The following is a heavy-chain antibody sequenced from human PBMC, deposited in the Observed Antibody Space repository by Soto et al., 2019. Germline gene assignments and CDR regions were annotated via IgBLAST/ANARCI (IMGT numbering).Heavy chain of an antibody. CDR2: IDHDGPT. Sequence: EVQLVESGGDLVQPGGSLRLSCAGSGFTFSNYWMHWVHQAPGKGLEWVSRIDHDGPTDYADSVRGRFTISRDNAENTLYLQMNSLRPEDTAVYYCVRDSHGDYWGQGTLVTVSS. CDR3: VRDSHGDY. J-gene: IGHJ4*02. CDR1: GFTFSNYW. V-gene: IGHV3-74*01.